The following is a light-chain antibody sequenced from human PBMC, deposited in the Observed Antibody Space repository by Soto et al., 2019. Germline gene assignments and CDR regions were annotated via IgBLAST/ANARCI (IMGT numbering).Light chain of an antibody. CDR3: CSHAGSYTYV. CDR2: DVS. CDR1: SSDVGGYNY. J-gene: IGLJ1*01. V-gene: IGLV2-11*01. Sequence: QSALTQPRSVSGSPGQSVTISCTGTSSDVGGYNYVSWYQQHPGKAPQLMIYDVSKRPSGVPDRFSGSKSGNTASLTISGLQAEDEADYYCCSHAGSYTYVFGTGTKVTVL.